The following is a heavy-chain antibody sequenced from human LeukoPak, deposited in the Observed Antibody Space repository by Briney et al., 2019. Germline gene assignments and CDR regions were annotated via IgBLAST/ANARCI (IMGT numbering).Heavy chain of an antibody. CDR1: GFTFSTNW. CDR2: ISSSSSYI. Sequence: GGSLRLSCAASGFTFSTNWMSWVRQAPGKGLEWVSSISSSSSYIYYADSVKGRFTISRDNAKNSLYLQMNSLRAEDTAVYYCARERGDYWGQGTLVTVSS. CDR3: ARERGDY. J-gene: IGHJ4*02. V-gene: IGHV3-21*01.